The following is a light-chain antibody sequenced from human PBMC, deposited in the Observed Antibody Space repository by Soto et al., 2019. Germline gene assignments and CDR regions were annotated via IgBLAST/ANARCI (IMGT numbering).Light chain of an antibody. CDR2: EAS. CDR1: QGIITY. CDR3: QHYFNWPYT. V-gene: IGKV1-9*01. Sequence: LLSGAVGDRVTITCRASQGIITYLTWYQQKLGKAPKLLIYEASTLQSGVPSRFSGSRSGTEFTLTISSLQPEDFATYYCQHYFNWPYTFGQGTK. J-gene: IGKJ2*01.